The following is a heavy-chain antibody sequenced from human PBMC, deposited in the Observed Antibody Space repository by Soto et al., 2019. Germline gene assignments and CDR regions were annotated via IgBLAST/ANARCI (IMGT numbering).Heavy chain of an antibody. D-gene: IGHD6-13*01. CDR3: AQTDPSSSAAGFDY. CDR2: IYWNDDK. CDR1: GFSLSTSGVG. V-gene: IGHV2-5*01. Sequence: QITLKESGPTLVKPTQTLTLTCTFSGFSLSTSGVGVGWIRQPPGKALEWLALIYWNDDKRYSPSLKSRLTITTDHSKNQVVLTMNNMDPVDTATYYCAQTDPSSSAAGFDYWGQGTLVTVSS. J-gene: IGHJ4*02.